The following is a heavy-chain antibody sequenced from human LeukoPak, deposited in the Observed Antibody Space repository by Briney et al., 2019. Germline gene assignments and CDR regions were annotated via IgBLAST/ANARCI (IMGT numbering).Heavy chain of an antibody. CDR1: GGTFTSYA. CDR2: VIPIFGTA. Sequence: SVKVSCKASGGTFTSYAISWVRQAPGQGLEWMGGVIPIFGTANYAQKFQGRVTITTDASTSTAYMELSSLRTGDTAVYSCARDGRYYYDSSGYYYGWVYWGQGTLVTVSS. V-gene: IGHV1-69*05. J-gene: IGHJ4*02. D-gene: IGHD3-22*01. CDR3: ARDGRYYYDSSGYYYGWVY.